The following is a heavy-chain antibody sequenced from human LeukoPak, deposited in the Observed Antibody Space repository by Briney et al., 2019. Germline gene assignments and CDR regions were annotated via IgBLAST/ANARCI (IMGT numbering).Heavy chain of an antibody. D-gene: IGHD6-19*01. V-gene: IGHV1-69*10. CDR3: ATERGVWGAVAAFDP. CDR2: IIPIFGIA. Sequence: ASVKVSCKASGGTFSSYAISWVRQAPGQGLEWMGGIIPIFGIANYAQKFQGRVTITADKSTSTAYMELSSLRSEDTAVYYCATERGVWGAVAAFDPWGQGTLVTVSS. CDR1: GGTFSSYA. J-gene: IGHJ5*02.